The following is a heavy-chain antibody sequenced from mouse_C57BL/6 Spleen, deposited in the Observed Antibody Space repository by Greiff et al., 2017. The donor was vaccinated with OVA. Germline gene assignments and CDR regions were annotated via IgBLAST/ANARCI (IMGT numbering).Heavy chain of an antibody. Sequence: QVQLQQSGAELVKPGASVKISCKASGYAFSSYWMNWVKQRPGKGLEWIGQIYPGDGDTNYNGKFKGKATLTADKSSSTAYMQLSSLTSEDSAVYFGARDYYGSILHFDYWGQGTTLTVSS. D-gene: IGHD1-1*01. CDR3: ARDYYGSILHFDY. CDR1: GYAFSSYW. J-gene: IGHJ2*01. V-gene: IGHV1-80*01. CDR2: IYPGDGDT.